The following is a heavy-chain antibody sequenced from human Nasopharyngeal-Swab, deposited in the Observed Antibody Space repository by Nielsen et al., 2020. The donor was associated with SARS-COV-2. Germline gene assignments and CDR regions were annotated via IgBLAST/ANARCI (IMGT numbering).Heavy chain of an antibody. CDR1: GFTFRSYA. J-gene: IGHJ4*02. D-gene: IGHD5-18*01. V-gene: IGHV3-23*01. CDR3: AKKEAQLWLGYDY. CDR2: ISGSGGST. Sequence: GESLKISCAASGFTFRSYAMSWVRQAPGKGLEWVSAISGSGGSTYYADSVKGRFTISRDNSKNTLYLQMNSLRAEDTAVYYCAKKEAQLWLGYDYWGQGTLVTVSS.